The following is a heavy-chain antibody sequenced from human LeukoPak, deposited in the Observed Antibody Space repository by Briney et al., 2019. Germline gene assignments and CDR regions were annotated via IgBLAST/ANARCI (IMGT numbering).Heavy chain of an antibody. CDR2: IYSGGGT. V-gene: IGHV3-53*01. Sequence: PGGSLTLSCAVSEFTVSRNYMNWVRQAPGKGLEWVSLIYSGGGTEYADSVRGRFTISRDNSKNTLFLQMNSLRAEDTAVYYCARKTDTTVGGDYWGRGTLVIVSS. J-gene: IGHJ4*02. CDR1: EFTVSRNY. D-gene: IGHD1-26*01. CDR3: ARKTDTTVGGDY.